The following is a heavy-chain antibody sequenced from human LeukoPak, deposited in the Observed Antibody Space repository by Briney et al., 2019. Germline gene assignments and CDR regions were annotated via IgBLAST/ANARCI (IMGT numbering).Heavy chain of an antibody. CDR1: GVTFSSYS. Sequence: PGGSLRLSCAAFGVTFSSYSMSWVRQAPGKGLEWVSSISSNSSHTYYADSVNRRFTISRDNPNNSLYLQMISLRAEDTQLDYCCGSEGHGSPINWFDPWGQGTLVTVSS. D-gene: IGHD2-21*01. V-gene: IGHV3-21*01. J-gene: IGHJ5*02. CDR2: ISSNSSHT. CDR3: CGSEGHGSPINWFDP.